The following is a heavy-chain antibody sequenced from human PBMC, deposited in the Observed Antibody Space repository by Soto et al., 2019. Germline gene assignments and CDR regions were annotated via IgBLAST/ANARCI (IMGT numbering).Heavy chain of an antibody. V-gene: IGHV6-1*01. D-gene: IGHD5-12*01. CDR1: GDSVSIYSGA. J-gene: IGHJ4*02. CDR3: ANDRGYSIDY. CDR2: TYYRSKWYY. Sequence: SQTLSLTCVISGDSVSIYSGAWNWIRQSPSRGLEWLGRTYYRSKWYYDYAESVKSRIIISVDTSKNQFSLQLNSVTPEDAAVYYCANDRGYSIDYWGQGTQVTVSS.